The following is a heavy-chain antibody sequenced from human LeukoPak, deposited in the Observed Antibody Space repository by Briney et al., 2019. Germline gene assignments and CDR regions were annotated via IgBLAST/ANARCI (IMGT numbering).Heavy chain of an antibody. CDR1: GFTFSSYW. J-gene: IGHJ4*02. CDR2: LNSDGTST. V-gene: IGHV3-74*01. D-gene: IGHD6-19*01. CDR3: AKAGQWPINDDY. Sequence: TGGSLRLSCAASGFTFSSYWMHWVRQAPGKGLVWVSLLNSDGTSTFYADSVRGRFTISRDNAKNTLYLQMNSLRAEDTAVYYCAKAGQWPINDDYWGQGTLVTVSS.